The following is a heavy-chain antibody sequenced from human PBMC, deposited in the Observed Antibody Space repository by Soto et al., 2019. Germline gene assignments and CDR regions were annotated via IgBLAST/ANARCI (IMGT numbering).Heavy chain of an antibody. D-gene: IGHD3-3*01. CDR1: GFTFSSYA. V-gene: IGHV3-30-3*01. CDR3: ARDFRTEIWSGHPWFDP. CDR2: ISYDGSNK. J-gene: IGHJ5*02. Sequence: GGSLRLSCAASGFTFSSYAMHWVRQAPGKGLEWVAVISYDGSNKYYADSVKGRFTISRDNSKNTLYLQMNSLRAEDTAVYYCARDFRTEIWSGHPWFDPWGQGTLVTVSS.